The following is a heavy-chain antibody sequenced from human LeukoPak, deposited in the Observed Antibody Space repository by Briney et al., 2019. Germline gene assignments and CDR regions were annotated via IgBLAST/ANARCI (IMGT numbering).Heavy chain of an antibody. CDR1: GYTFTSYG. D-gene: IGHD3-3*01. J-gene: IGHJ4*02. V-gene: IGHV1-18*01. Sequence: GASVKVSCKASGYTFTSYGISWVRQAPGQGLEWMGWISAYNGNTNYAQKLQGRVTMTTDTSTSTAYMELRSLRSDDTAVYYCARDMYYDFWSGYYIEVRGVVDYWGQGTLVTVSS. CDR3: ARDMYYDFWSGYYIEVRGVVDY. CDR2: ISAYNGNT.